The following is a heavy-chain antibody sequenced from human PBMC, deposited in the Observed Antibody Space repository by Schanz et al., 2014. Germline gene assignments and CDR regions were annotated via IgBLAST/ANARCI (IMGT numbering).Heavy chain of an antibody. D-gene: IGHD6-19*01. V-gene: IGHV3-48*01. CDR2: ISFSGNTI. Sequence: EVQFVESGGRLVRPGGSLRLSCTTSGLIFSTYTLNWARQAPGKGLEWISYISFSGNTIYYADSVKGRFTISRDNAKNSVFLQMNRLRAEDTAVYYCARDLISSGWYGWGQGTLVTVSS. CDR1: GLIFSTYT. CDR3: ARDLISSGWYG. J-gene: IGHJ4*02.